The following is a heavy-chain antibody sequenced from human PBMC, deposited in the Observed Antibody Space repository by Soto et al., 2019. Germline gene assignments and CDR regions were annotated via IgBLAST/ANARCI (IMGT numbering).Heavy chain of an antibody. Sequence: ASVKVSCKASGYTFTSYDINWVRQATGQGLEWMGWMNPNSGNTGYAQKFQGRVTMTRNTSISTAYMELSSLRSDDTAVYYCARGLIAAAVRWFDPWGQGTLDTVSS. J-gene: IGHJ5*02. CDR1: GYTFTSYD. CDR3: ARGLIAAAVRWFDP. CDR2: MNPNSGNT. V-gene: IGHV1-8*01. D-gene: IGHD6-13*01.